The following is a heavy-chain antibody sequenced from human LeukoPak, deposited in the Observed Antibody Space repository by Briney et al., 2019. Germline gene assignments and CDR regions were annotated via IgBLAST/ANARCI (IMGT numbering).Heavy chain of an antibody. CDR1: GFTVSSNY. V-gene: IGHV3-66*04. J-gene: IGHJ4*02. CDR3: ARLTNRAIDY. Sequence: PGWSLRLSCAASGFTVSSNYMFWVRQAPGKGLEWVSIIYSGGSTYYADSVKGRFTISRDNSKNTLYLQMNSLRAEDTAVYYCARLTNRAIDYWGQGTLVTVSS. D-gene: IGHD7-27*01. CDR2: IYSGGST.